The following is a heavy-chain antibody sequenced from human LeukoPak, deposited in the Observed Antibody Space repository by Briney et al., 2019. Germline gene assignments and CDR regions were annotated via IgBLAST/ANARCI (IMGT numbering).Heavy chain of an antibody. D-gene: IGHD2-2*01. CDR3: ARDGVVVPAAIFDY. Sequence: PGGSLRLSCAASGFTFSSYSMNWVRQAPGKGLEWVSSISSSSSYIYYADSVKGRFTISRDNAKNSLYLQMNSLRAEDTAVYYCARDGVVVPAAIFDYWGQGTLVTVSS. CDR1: GFTFSSYS. V-gene: IGHV3-21*01. CDR2: ISSSSSYI. J-gene: IGHJ4*02.